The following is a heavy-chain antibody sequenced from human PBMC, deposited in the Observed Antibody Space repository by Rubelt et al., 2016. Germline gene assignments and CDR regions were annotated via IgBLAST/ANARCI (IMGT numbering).Heavy chain of an antibody. Sequence: LSLKSRVTISVDTSKNQFSLKLSSVTAADTAVYYCASVVVVVAATRSWFDPWGQGTLVTVSS. CDR3: ASVVVVVAATRSWFDP. D-gene: IGHD2-15*01. V-gene: IGHV4-39*01. J-gene: IGHJ5*02.